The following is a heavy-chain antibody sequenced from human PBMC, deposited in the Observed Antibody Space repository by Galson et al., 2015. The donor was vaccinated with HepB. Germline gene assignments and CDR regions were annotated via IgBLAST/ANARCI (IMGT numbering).Heavy chain of an antibody. D-gene: IGHD5-18*01. V-gene: IGHV3-11*03. Sequence: SLRLSCAASGFTFSDYYMSWIRQAPGKGLEWVSYISSSSSYTNYADSVKGRFTISRDNAKNSLYLQMNSLRAEDTAVYYCARLHSYGYRLNAFDIWGQGTMVTVSS. CDR3: ARLHSYGYRLNAFDI. J-gene: IGHJ3*02. CDR2: ISSSSSYT. CDR1: GFTFSDYY.